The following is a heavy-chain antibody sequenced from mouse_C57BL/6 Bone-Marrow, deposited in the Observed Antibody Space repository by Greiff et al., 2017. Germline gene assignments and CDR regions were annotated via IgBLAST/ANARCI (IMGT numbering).Heavy chain of an antibody. CDR3: ARHYGFAY. CDR2: IYPRSGNT. D-gene: IGHD1-1*01. V-gene: IGHV1-81*01. CDR1: GYTFTSYG. J-gene: IGHJ3*01. Sequence: QVQLQQSGAELARPGASVKLSCKASGYTFTSYGISWVKQRTGQGLEWIGEIYPRSGNTCYNEKFKGKATLTADKSSSTAYMELRSLTSEDSAVYFCARHYGFAYWGQGTLVTVSA.